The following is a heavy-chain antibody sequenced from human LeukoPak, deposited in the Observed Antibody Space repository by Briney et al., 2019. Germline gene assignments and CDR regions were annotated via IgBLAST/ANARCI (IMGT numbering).Heavy chain of an antibody. D-gene: IGHD4-17*01. J-gene: IGHJ4*02. CDR1: GGSLTRSSYH. CDR3: AREGATVTMISPDY. CDR2: IYYSGTT. V-gene: IGHV4-39*07. Sequence: SETLSLTCTVSGGSLTRSSYHWGWIRQPPGKGLEWIGSIYYSGTTYYNPSLKSRVTILVDTSKNQFSLRLSSVNAADTAVYYCAREGATVTMISPDYWGQGTLVTVSS.